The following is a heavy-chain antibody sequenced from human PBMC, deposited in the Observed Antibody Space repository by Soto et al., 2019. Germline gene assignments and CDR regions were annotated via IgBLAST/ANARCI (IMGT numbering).Heavy chain of an antibody. CDR1: GFTFSNAW. CDR2: IKSKTDGGTT. J-gene: IGHJ4*02. Sequence: GGSLRLSCAASGFTFSNAWMNWVRQAPGKGLEWVGRIKSKTDGGTTDYAAPVKGRFTISRDDSKNTLYLQTNSLKTEDTAVYYCTTVDEWLVPGVDYWGQGTLVTVSS. CDR3: TTVDEWLVPGVDY. D-gene: IGHD6-19*01. V-gene: IGHV3-15*07.